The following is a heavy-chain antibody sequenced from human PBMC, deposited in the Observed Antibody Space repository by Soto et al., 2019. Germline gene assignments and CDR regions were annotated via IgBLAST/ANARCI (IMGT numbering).Heavy chain of an antibody. J-gene: IGHJ4*02. CDR1: GFTLRSYA. D-gene: IGHD6-13*01. V-gene: IGHV3-23*01. Sequence: EVQLLESGGGLVQPGGSLRLSCAASGFTLRSYAMSWVRQAPGKGLEWVSGISGSGVRTYYADSVKGRFSISRDNSKSTLYLQMNSLRAEDTAVYYCAKDRERIATRSIDYWGQGTLVTVSS. CDR2: ISGSGVRT. CDR3: AKDRERIATRSIDY.